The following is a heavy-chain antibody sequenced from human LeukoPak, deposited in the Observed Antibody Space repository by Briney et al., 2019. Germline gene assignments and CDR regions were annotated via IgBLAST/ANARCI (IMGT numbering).Heavy chain of an antibody. CDR3: ARVLREWLLFGWFDP. CDR1: GFTFSDYY. J-gene: IGHJ5*02. Sequence: GGSLRLSCAASGFTFSDYYMSWIRQAPGKGLEWVSSISSGGGTIYYADSVKGRFTISRDNAKNSLYLQINSLRAEDTAVYFCARVLREWLLFGWFDPWGQGTLVTVSS. V-gene: IGHV3-11*01. D-gene: IGHD3-3*01. CDR2: ISSGGGTI.